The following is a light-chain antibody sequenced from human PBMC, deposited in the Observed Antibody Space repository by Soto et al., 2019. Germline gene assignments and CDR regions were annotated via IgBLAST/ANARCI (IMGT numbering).Light chain of an antibody. CDR1: SSNIGAGYD. CDR3: QSYDISLRGWV. CDR2: GNS. J-gene: IGLJ3*02. Sequence: QAVVTQPPSVSGAPGQRVTISCTGSSSNIGAGYDVHWYQQLPGTAPKLLIYGNSNRPSGVPDRFSGSKSGTSASLAITGVQAEDEADYYCQSYDISLRGWVFGGGTKVTV. V-gene: IGLV1-40*01.